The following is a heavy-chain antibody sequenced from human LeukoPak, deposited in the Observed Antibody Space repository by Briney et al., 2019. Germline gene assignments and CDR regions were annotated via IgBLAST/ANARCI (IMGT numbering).Heavy chain of an antibody. CDR1: GFILSNYA. V-gene: IGHV3-21*04. Sequence: GGSLRLSCAASGFILSNYAMNRVRQAPGKGLEWVSSISSTSKDKNYADSVKGRFSISRDNAKNSLYLQMNSLRAEDTALYHCARGSYYDFWSGPGDYNWFDPWGQGTLVTVSS. J-gene: IGHJ5*02. CDR2: ISSTSKDK. D-gene: IGHD3-3*01. CDR3: ARGSYYDFWSGPGDYNWFDP.